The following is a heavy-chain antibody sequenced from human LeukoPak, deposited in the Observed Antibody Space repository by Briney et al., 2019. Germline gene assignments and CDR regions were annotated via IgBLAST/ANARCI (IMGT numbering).Heavy chain of an antibody. J-gene: IGHJ4*02. Sequence: GASVKVSCKASGYTFTSYDINWVRQATGQGLEWMGWMNPNSGNTGYAQKFQGRVTMTRNTSISTAYMELSSLRSEDTAVYCARAGGGATHLQYWGQGTLVTVSS. D-gene: IGHD1-26*01. CDR3: ARAGGGATHLQY. CDR1: GYTFTSYD. CDR2: MNPNSGNT. V-gene: IGHV1-8*01.